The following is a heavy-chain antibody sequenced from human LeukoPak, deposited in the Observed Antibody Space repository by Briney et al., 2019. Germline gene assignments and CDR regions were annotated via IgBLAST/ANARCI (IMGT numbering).Heavy chain of an antibody. V-gene: IGHV4-38-2*02. CDR2: IYHSGST. CDR3: ARDHHKYSGYDLSLGFDY. J-gene: IGHJ4*02. D-gene: IGHD5-12*01. CDR1: GYSISSGYY. Sequence: SETLSLTCTVSGYSISSGYYWGWIRQPPGKGLEWIGSIYHSGSTYYNPSLKSRVTISVDTSKNQFSLKLSSVTAADTAVYYCARDHHKYSGYDLSLGFDYWGQGTLVTVSS.